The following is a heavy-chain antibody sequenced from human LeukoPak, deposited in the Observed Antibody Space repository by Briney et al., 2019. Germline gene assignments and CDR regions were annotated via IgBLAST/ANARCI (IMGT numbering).Heavy chain of an antibody. Sequence: SETLSLTCTVSGDSISSSYWSWSWIRQPPGKGLEWVGSIYYTGSTEKNPSLKSRVSISLETSKNQFSLRLSSVTAADTAVYFCTRTRRGYTYGFPSRELLKAFDMWGQGTVVTVSS. J-gene: IGHJ3*02. CDR3: TRTRRGYTYGFPSRELLKAFDM. V-gene: IGHV4-59*12. CDR2: IYYTGST. D-gene: IGHD5-18*01. CDR1: GDSISSSY.